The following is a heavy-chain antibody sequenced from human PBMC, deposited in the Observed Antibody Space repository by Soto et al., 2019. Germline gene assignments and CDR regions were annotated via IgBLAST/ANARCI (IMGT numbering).Heavy chain of an antibody. D-gene: IGHD5-18*01. CDR1: GGTFSSYA. V-gene: IGHV1-69*01. J-gene: IGHJ4*02. CDR2: IIPVFGTG. CDR3: ARVGGTGGYTYGLDY. Sequence: QVQLVQSGAEVKKPGSSVKVSCKASGGTFSSYAISWVRQAPGQGLEWMGGIIPVFGTGIYAQKFQGRVTITAEQSTNTAYMELSSLRSEDTAVYFCARVGGTGGYTYGLDYWGQGTLVTVSS.